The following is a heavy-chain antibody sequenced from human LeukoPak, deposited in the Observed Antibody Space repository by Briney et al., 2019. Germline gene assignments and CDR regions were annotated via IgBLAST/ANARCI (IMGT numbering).Heavy chain of an antibody. CDR3: ARARPNWNYEGAYDY. D-gene: IGHD1-7*01. J-gene: IGHJ4*02. Sequence: GGSLRLSCAASGFTFSDYYMSWIRQAPGKGLEWVSYISSSGSTIYYADSVKGRFTISRDNAKNSLYLQMNSLRAEDTAVYYCARARPNWNYEGAYDYWRQGTLVTVSS. CDR2: ISSSGSTI. CDR1: GFTFSDYY. V-gene: IGHV3-11*01.